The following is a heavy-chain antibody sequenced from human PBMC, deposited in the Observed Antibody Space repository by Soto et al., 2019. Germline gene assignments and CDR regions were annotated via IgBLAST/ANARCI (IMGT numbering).Heavy chain of an antibody. D-gene: IGHD2-21*02. CDR3: ATLTAPTDY. CDR2: ISSEESTV. V-gene: IGHV3-11*01. CDR1: GLTFRNYF. Sequence: QVQLVESGGGLVKPGGSLRLSCVASGLTFRNYFMNWIRQAPGKGPEWLSYISSEESTVFYADSVKGRFTTSRDNAQNSVYLQMNSLRAEDTAVYYCATLTAPTDYWGQGSLVTVSS. J-gene: IGHJ4*02.